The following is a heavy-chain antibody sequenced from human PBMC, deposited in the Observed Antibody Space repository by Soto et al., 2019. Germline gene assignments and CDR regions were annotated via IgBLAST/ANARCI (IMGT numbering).Heavy chain of an antibody. J-gene: IGHJ6*03. CDR2: ISSSGSTI. Sequence: GGSLRLSCAASGFTFSDYYMSWIRQAPGKGLEWVSYISSSGSTIYYADSVKGRFTISRDNAKNSLYLQMNSLRAEDTAVYYCAPLSGMVRGQDYYYYYYMDVWGKGTTVTVSS. CDR1: GFTFSDYY. V-gene: IGHV3-11*01. D-gene: IGHD3-10*01. CDR3: APLSGMVRGQDYYYYYYMDV.